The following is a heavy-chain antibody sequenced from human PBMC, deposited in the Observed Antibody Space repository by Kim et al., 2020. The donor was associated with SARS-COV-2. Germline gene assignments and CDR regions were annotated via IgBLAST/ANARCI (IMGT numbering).Heavy chain of an antibody. V-gene: IGHV1-3*01. CDR3: ARDLFHTGFDY. D-gene: IGHD2-8*02. CDR2: NT. J-gene: IGHJ4*02. Sequence: NTQFSQQLQGRVTFTRDTSANTASMGLSSLGSEDTAVYYCARDLFHTGFDYWGQGTLVAVSS.